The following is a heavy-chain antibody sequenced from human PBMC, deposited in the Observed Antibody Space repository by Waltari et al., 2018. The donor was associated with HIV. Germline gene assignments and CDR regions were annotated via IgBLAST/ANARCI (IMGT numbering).Heavy chain of an antibody. CDR2: IYYSGST. V-gene: IGHV4-39*01. Sequence: QLQLQESGPGLVKPSETLSLTCTVSGCSIRSSSYYWGWIRQPPGKGLEWIGSIYYSGSTYYNPSLKSRVTISVDTSKNQFSLKLSSVTAADTAVYYCAHSSGWYPADAFDIWGQGTMVTVSS. J-gene: IGHJ3*02. CDR1: GCSIRSSSYY. D-gene: IGHD6-19*01. CDR3: AHSSGWYPADAFDI.